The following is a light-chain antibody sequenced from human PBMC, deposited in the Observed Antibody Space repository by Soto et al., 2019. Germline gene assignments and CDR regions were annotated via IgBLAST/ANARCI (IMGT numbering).Light chain of an antibody. J-gene: IGKJ4*01. Sequence: EIVLTQSPGTLSLSPGEGATLSCRASQSVNGNYLAWYQHKPGQAPRLLIYTASHRATGIPDRFSCSGSGTDFTLGISRLEPEDFAVYYCQQYGSSPQLTFGGGTRVEMK. CDR3: QQYGSSPQLT. CDR1: QSVNGNY. V-gene: IGKV3-20*01. CDR2: TAS.